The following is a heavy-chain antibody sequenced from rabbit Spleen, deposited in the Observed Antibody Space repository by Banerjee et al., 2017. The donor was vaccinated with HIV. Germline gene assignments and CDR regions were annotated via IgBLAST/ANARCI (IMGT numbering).Heavy chain of an antibody. CDR1: GFSFSSGDY. J-gene: IGHJ6*01. CDR2: IAGSGSGFT. Sequence: QSLEESGGGLVQPEGSLTLTCKASGFSFSSGDYICWVRQAPGKGLEWISCIAGSGSGFTYSATWATGRFTISKTSSTTVTLQMTSLTVADTATYFCARDPGTSFSSYGMDLWGPGTLVTVS. D-gene: IGHD7-1*01. V-gene: IGHV1S40*01. CDR3: ARDPGTSFSSYGMDL.